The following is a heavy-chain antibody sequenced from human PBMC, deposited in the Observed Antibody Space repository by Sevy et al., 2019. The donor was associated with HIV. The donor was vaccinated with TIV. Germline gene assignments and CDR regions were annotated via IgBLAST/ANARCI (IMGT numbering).Heavy chain of an antibody. D-gene: IGHD3-22*01. Sequence: GESLKISCKGSGYSFTSNWIGWVRQMPGKGLEWMGVIWPGDSDTKYSPSFEGQVTISADSSIDTAFLQWSSLSDSDTAMYYCARLRANPYYHSSSHPFDYWGQGTLVTVSS. J-gene: IGHJ4*02. CDR3: ARLRANPYYHSSSHPFDY. CDR2: IWPGDSDT. V-gene: IGHV5-51*01. CDR1: GYSFTSNW.